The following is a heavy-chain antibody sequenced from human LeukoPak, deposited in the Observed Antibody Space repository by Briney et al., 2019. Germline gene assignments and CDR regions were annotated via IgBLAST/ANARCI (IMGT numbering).Heavy chain of an antibody. CDR2: ISTTSTYI. D-gene: IGHD2-2*01. Sequence: LGGSLRLSCAASGFAFSSYNMKWVRQAPGKGLEWVPFISTTSTYIYYADSVKGRFTVSRDNSKNLLYLQMDSLRVEDTAVYYCARAGTCSSTSCDGGIEYWGQGTLVTVSS. J-gene: IGHJ4*02. CDR3: ARAGTCSSTSCDGGIEY. V-gene: IGHV3-21*06. CDR1: GFAFSSYN.